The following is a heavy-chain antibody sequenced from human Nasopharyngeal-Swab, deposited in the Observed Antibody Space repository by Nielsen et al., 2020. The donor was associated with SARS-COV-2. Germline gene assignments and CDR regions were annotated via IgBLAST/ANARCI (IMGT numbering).Heavy chain of an antibody. CDR2: ISSSSSYI. J-gene: IGHJ6*02. CDR1: GFTFSSYS. D-gene: IGHD3-16*01. Sequence: GESLKISCAASGFTFSSYSMNWVRQAPGKGLEWVSSISSSSSYIYYADSVKGRFTISRDNAKNSLHLQMNSLRAEDTAVYYCARDHRTPGGDYYYYGMDVWGQGTTVTVSS. V-gene: IGHV3-21*01. CDR3: ARDHRTPGGDYYYYGMDV.